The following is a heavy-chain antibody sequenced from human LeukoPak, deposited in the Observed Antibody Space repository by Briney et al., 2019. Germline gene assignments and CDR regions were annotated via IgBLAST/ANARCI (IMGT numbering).Heavy chain of an antibody. CDR3: ARGYFTPYFDY. Sequence: PSETLSLTCTVSGGSISSSSYYWGWIRQPPGKGLEWIGSIYYSGSTYYNPSLKSRVTISVDTSKNQFSLKLSSVTAADTAVYYCARGYFTPYFDYWGQGTLVTVSS. CDR1: GGSISSSSYY. J-gene: IGHJ4*02. V-gene: IGHV4-39*01. CDR2: IYYSGST. D-gene: IGHD2-21*01.